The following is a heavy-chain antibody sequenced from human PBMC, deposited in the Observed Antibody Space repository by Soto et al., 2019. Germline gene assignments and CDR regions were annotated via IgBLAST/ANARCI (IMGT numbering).Heavy chain of an antibody. J-gene: IGHJ6*02. CDR1: GGTFSSYA. D-gene: IGHD2-15*01. CDR3: ARHPGGRGYYYGMDV. Sequence: QVPLVQSGAEVKKPGSSVKVSCKASGGTFSSYAISWVRQAPGQGLEWMGGIIPIFGTANYAQKFQGRVTITADESXXTAYRELSSLRSEDTAVYYCARHPGGRGYYYGMDVWGQGTTVTVSS. V-gene: IGHV1-69*12. CDR2: IIPIFGTA.